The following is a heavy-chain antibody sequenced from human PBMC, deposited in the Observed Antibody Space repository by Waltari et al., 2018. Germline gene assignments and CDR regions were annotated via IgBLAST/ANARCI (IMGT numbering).Heavy chain of an antibody. Sequence: EVQLLDSGGGLVQPGGSLRLPCAASGLSFSSYAMSWVRQAPGKGLEWVSSISVTGGSTYYADSVKGRFTISRDNSKNTLYLQMNSLRVEDTAVYYCAKGGDGYNEVYYGMDVWGQGTTVTISS. CDR2: ISVTGGST. CDR1: GLSFSSYA. CDR3: AKGGDGYNEVYYGMDV. V-gene: IGHV3-23*01. D-gene: IGHD5-12*01. J-gene: IGHJ6*02.